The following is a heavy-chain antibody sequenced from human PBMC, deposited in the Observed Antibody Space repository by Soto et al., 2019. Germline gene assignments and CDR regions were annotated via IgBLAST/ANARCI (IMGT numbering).Heavy chain of an antibody. J-gene: IGHJ6*02. D-gene: IGHD6-19*01. CDR3: ARDPFYSSGWYVVYYYYGMDV. V-gene: IGHV1-3*01. CDR1: GYTFTSYA. CDR2: INAGNGNT. Sequence: ASVKVSCKASGYTFTSYAMHWVRQAPGQRLEWMGWINAGNGNTKYSQKFQGRVTITRDTSASTAYMELSSLRSEDTAVYYCARDPFYSSGWYVVYYYYGMDVWGQGTTVTV.